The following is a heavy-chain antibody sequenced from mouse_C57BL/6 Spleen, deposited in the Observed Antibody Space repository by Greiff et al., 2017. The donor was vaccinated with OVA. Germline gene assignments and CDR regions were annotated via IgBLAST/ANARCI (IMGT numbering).Heavy chain of an antibody. CDR3: ARETLYYFDY. V-gene: IGHV3-6*01. CDR1: GYSITSGYY. CDR2: ISYDGSN. J-gene: IGHJ2*01. Sequence: EVKLQESGPGLVKPSQSLSLTCSVTGYSITSGYYWNWIRQFPGNKLEWMGYISYDGSNNYNPSLKNRISITRDTSKNQFFLKLNSVTTEDTATYYCARETLYYFDYWGQGTTLTVSS.